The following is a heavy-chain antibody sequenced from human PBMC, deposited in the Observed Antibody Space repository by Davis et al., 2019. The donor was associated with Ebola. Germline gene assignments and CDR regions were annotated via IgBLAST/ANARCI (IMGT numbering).Heavy chain of an antibody. J-gene: IGHJ6*03. CDR2: ISYDGSNK. D-gene: IGHD6-13*01. CDR3: AKPVSAAGHPHYYYYMDV. Sequence: GESLKISCAASGFTFSSYAMHWVRQAPGKGLEWVAFISYDGSNKYYADSVKGRFTISRDDFKNTLYLQMYSLRPEDTAVYYCAKPVSAAGHPHYYYYMDVWGKGTTVTVSS. CDR1: GFTFSSYA. V-gene: IGHV3-30-3*01.